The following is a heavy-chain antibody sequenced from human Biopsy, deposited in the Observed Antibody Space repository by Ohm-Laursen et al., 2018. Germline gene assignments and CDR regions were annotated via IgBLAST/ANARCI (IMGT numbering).Heavy chain of an antibody. Sequence: SQTLSLTCTVSGGSISIGGSYWSWIRQPPGKGLEWIGSIFYRGSTHYKPSLKSRVNISVDTSKNQFSLKLNSVTAADTAVYYCARDYDTSGYYYVSWGQGTLVTVSS. CDR1: GGSISIGGSY. CDR2: IFYRGST. V-gene: IGHV4-39*01. D-gene: IGHD3-22*01. J-gene: IGHJ5*02. CDR3: ARDYDTSGYYYVS.